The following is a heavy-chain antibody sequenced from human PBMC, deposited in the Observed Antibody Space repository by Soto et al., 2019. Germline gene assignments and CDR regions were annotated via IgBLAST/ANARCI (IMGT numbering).Heavy chain of an antibody. CDR1: GFTFSSYA. CDR2: ISGSGGKT. CDR3: AKGRSSIAVVNYFDY. D-gene: IGHD6-19*01. J-gene: IGHJ4*02. Sequence: GGSLRLSCAASGFTFSSYAMTWVRRAPGKGLEWVSTISGSGGKTYYADSVKGRLTISRDNSKNTLYLQMNSLRAEDTAVYYCAKGRSSIAVVNYFDYWGQGTLVTVSS. V-gene: IGHV3-23*01.